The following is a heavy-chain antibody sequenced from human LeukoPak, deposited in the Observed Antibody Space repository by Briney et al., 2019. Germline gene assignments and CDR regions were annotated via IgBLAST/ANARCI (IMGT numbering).Heavy chain of an antibody. V-gene: IGHV1-69*04. J-gene: IGHJ6*02. CDR1: GVTFSSYA. CDR3: ASPAGAAAGNGHYYGMVV. D-gene: IGHD6-13*01. Sequence: SVKVSCKASGVTFSSYAISWVRQAPGQGLEWMARIVPILGIANYAQKFQGRVTITADKSTSTAYMELSSLRSEDTAVYYCASPAGAAAGNGHYYGMVVWGQRTTVTVSS. CDR2: IVPILGIA.